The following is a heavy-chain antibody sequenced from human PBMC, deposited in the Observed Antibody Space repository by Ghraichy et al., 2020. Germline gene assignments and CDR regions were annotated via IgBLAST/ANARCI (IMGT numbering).Heavy chain of an antibody. CDR1: GFTFSVYV. Sequence: GGSLRLSCAASGFTFSVYVMHWVRQAPGKGLEWVATIWFDGSKEYYGDSVRGRFTISRDNSKSTVYLQMNSLRVDDTGVYYCARGASMEYYFASWGQGTLVTVSS. D-gene: IGHD3-3*01. J-gene: IGHJ4*02. CDR2: IWFDGSKE. CDR3: ARGASMEYYFAS. V-gene: IGHV3-33*01.